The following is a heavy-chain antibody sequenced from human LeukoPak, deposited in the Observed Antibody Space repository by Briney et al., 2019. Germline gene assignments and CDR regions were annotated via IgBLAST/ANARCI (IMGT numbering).Heavy chain of an antibody. CDR1: GYTFTSYD. J-gene: IGHJ5*02. CDR3: ARGGASAAARRFDP. D-gene: IGHD6-13*01. V-gene: IGHV1-8*01. Sequence: GASVKVSCKPSGYTFTSYDINWVRQVTGQGLEWMGWMNPNSGNTGYAQQFQGRVTLTFSTATSTAFMELGNLRSEDTAVYFCARGGASAAARRFDPWGRGTLVTASS. CDR2: MNPNSGNT.